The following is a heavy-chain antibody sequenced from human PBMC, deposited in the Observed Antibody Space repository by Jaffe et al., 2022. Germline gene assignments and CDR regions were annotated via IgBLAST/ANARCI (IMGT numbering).Heavy chain of an antibody. CDR1: GGSISSSSYY. V-gene: IGHV4-39*01. D-gene: IGHD6-6*01. CDR3: ARRRYEGIAARPPDTKNDY. CDR2: IYYSGST. J-gene: IGHJ4*02. Sequence: QLQLQESGPGLVKPSETLSLTCTVSGGSISSSSYYWGWIRQPPGKGLEWIGSIYYSGSTYYNPSLKSRVTISVDTSKNQFSLKLSSVTAADTAVYYCARRRYEGIAARPPDTKNDYWGQGTLVTVSS.